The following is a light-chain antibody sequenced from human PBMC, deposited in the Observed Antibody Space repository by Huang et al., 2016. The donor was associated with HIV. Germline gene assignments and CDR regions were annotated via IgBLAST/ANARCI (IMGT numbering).Light chain of an antibody. CDR1: QSVSSN. J-gene: IGKJ3*01. CDR2: GAY. Sequence: EIVMTQSPATLSVFPGERATLSCRASQSVSSNLAWYQQKPGQAPRLLIYGAYTRATGIPARFRGSGSGTEFTLTISSLQSEDFAVYYCQQYNDWPLFTFGPGTKVDIK. V-gene: IGKV3-15*01. CDR3: QQYNDWPLFT.